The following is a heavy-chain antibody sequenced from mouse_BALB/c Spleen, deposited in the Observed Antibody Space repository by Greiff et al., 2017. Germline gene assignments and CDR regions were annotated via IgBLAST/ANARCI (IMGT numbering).Heavy chain of an antibody. V-gene: IGHV5-17*02. D-gene: IGHD2-4*01. CDR2: ISSGSSTI. CDR3: ARDDYSSWFAY. Sequence: EVQVVESGGGLVQPGGSRKLSCAASGFTFSSFGMHWVRQAPEKGLEWVAYISSGSSTIYYADTVKGRFTISRDNPKNTLFLQMTSLRSEDTAMYYCARDDYSSWFAYWGQGTLVTVSA. CDR1: GFTFSSFG. J-gene: IGHJ3*01.